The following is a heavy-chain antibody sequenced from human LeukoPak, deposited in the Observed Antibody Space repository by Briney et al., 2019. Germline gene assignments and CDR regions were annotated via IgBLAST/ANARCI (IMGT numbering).Heavy chain of an antibody. J-gene: IGHJ3*02. CDR1: GGSISSYY. CDR3: ARDNGFGELFAEPHAFDI. Sequence: SETLSLTCTVSGGSISSYYWSWIRQPPGKGLEWIGYIYYSGSTNYNPSLKSRVTISVDTSKNQFSLKLSSVTAVDTAVYYCARDNGFGELFAEPHAFDIWGQGTMVTVSS. D-gene: IGHD3-10*01. V-gene: IGHV4-59*01. CDR2: IYYSGST.